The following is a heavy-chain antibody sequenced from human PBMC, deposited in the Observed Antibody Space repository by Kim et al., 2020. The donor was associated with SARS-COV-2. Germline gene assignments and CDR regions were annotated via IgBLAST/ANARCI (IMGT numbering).Heavy chain of an antibody. J-gene: IGHJ4*02. Sequence: NYAQKFQGRGTMTRDTSISTAYMELSRLGSDDTAVYYCARGLSGYEYFDYWGQGTLVTVSS. D-gene: IGHD5-12*01. V-gene: IGHV1-2*02. CDR3: ARGLSGYEYFDY.